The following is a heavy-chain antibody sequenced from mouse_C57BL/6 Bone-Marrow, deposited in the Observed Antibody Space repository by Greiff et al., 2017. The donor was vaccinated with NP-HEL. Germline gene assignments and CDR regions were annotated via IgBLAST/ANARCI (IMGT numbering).Heavy chain of an antibody. Sequence: QVQLQQPGTELVKPGASVKLSCKASGYTFTSYWMSWVKQRPGQGLDWIGNINPSNGATNYNEKFKNKATLTVDKSSSTAYMQLSSLTSEDSAVYYCARDSGYAFDYWGQGTTLTVSS. CDR2: INPSNGAT. V-gene: IGHV1-53*01. CDR3: ARDSGYAFDY. CDR1: GYTFTSYW. D-gene: IGHD3-2*02. J-gene: IGHJ2*01.